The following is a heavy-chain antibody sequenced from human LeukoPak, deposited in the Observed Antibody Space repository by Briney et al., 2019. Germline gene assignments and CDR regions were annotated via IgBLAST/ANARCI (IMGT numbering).Heavy chain of an antibody. Sequence: SETLSLTCAVSGYSISSGYYWGWIRQPPGKGLEWIGSIYHSGSTYYNPSLKSRVTISVDTSKNQFSLKLSSVTAADSAVYYCARLILGITVTTPDYWGQGTLVTVSS. CDR3: ARLILGITVTTPDY. D-gene: IGHD4-11*01. J-gene: IGHJ4*02. CDR2: IYHSGST. V-gene: IGHV4-38-2*01. CDR1: GYSISSGYY.